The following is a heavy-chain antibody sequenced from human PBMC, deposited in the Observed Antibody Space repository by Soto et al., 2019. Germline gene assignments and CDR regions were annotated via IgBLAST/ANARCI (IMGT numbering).Heavy chain of an antibody. J-gene: IGHJ6*02. D-gene: IGHD5-18*01. V-gene: IGHV3-30-3*01. CDR3: ARDQERGYSYGFNYYYYGMDV. CDR2: ISYDGSNK. Sequence: GGSLRLSCAASGFTFSSYAMHWVRQAPGKGLEWVAVISYDGSNKYYADSVKGRFTISRDNSKNTLYLQMNSLRAEDTAVYYCARDQERGYSYGFNYYYYGMDVWGQGTTVTVSS. CDR1: GFTFSSYA.